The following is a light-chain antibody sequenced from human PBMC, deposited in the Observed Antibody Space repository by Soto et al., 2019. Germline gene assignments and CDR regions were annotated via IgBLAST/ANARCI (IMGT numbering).Light chain of an antibody. CDR2: DAS. Sequence: EIVLTQSPATLSLSPGELATLSCRASQSVSTYLGWYQQKPGQAPRLLIYDASNRATGVPARFSGSGSGTDFTLTISSLEPEDFAVYYCQQRSNWPSSLTFGGGTKVEIK. V-gene: IGKV3-11*01. J-gene: IGKJ4*01. CDR3: QQRSNWPSSLT. CDR1: QSVSTY.